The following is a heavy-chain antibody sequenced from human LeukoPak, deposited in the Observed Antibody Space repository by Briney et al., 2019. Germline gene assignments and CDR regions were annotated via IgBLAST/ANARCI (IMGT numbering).Heavy chain of an antibody. Sequence: GGSLRLSCAASGFTVSSNYMSWVRQAPGKGLEWVSVIYSGGSTYYADSVKGRFTISRDNSKNTLYLQMNSLRAEDTAVYYCARDPTYDFWSVNARYYYYYMDVWGKGTTVTVSS. CDR3: ARDPTYDFWSVNARYYYYYMDV. CDR2: IYSGGST. D-gene: IGHD3-3*01. V-gene: IGHV3-66*01. J-gene: IGHJ6*03. CDR1: GFTVSSNY.